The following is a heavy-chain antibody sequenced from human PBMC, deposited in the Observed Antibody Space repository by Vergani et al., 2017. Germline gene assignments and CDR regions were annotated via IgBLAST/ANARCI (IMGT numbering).Heavy chain of an antibody. CDR1: GFTFDDYA. D-gene: IGHD2-2*01. CDR2: ISWDGGST. V-gene: IGHV3-43D*04. Sequence: EVQLVESGGVVVQPGGSLRLSCAASGFTFDDYAMHWVRQAPGKGLEWVSLISWDGGSTYYADSVKGRFTISRDNSKNTLYLQMNSLRAEDTAVYYCARGPSIVVVPAAYYYYYIDVWGKGTTVTVSS. J-gene: IGHJ6*03. CDR3: ARGPSIVVVPAAYYYYYIDV.